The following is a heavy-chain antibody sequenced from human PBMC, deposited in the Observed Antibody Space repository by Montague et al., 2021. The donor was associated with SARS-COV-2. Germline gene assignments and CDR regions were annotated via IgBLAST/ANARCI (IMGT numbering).Heavy chain of an antibody. CDR1: GFSFSSYH. CDR2: ISPSGDYI. D-gene: IGHD5-12*01. J-gene: IGHJ4*02. Sequence: YLRLSCAASGFSFSSYHMNWVRQAPGKGLEWVSSISPSGDYIYSADSLKGRFIISRDNAKNSLYLQMSSLRAEDTAIYYCARASWIVATVPDYWGQGTLVTVS. CDR3: ARASWIVATVPDY. V-gene: IGHV3-21*01.